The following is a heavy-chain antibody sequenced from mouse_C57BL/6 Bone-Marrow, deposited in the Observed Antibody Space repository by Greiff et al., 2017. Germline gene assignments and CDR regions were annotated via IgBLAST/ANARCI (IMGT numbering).Heavy chain of an antibody. Sequence: EVKLMESGGGLVKPGGSLKLSCAASGFTFSSYAMSWVRQTPEKRLEWVATISDGGSYTNYPDNVKGRFTISRDNAKNNLYLQMSHLTSEDTAMYYCARESYDYPHYYAMDYWGQGTSVTVSS. V-gene: IGHV5-4*01. CDR2: ISDGGSYT. D-gene: IGHD2-4*01. CDR1: GFTFSSYA. J-gene: IGHJ4*01. CDR3: ARESYDYPHYYAMDY.